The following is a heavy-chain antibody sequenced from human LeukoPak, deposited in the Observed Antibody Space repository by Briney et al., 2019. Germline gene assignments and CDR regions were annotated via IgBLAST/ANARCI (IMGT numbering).Heavy chain of an antibody. CDR2: IYTSGST. CDR1: GGSISSGSYY. V-gene: IGHV4-61*02. D-gene: IGHD3-16*01. J-gene: IGHJ4*02. Sequence: SQTLSLTCTVSGGSISSGSYYWSWIRQPAGKGLEWIGRIYTSGSTNYNPSLTSRVTISVDTSKNQFSLKLTSVTAADTAVYYCARDGGYYFDYWGQGTLVTVSS. CDR3: ARDGGYYFDY.